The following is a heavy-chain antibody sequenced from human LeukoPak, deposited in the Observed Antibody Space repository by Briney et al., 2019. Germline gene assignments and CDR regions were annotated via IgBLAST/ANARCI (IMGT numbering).Heavy chain of an antibody. J-gene: IGHJ5*02. D-gene: IGHD6-13*01. CDR1: GGSFSGYY. CDR3: ARGRRRNSSSWPYNWFDP. CDR2: INHSGST. V-gene: IGHV4-34*01. Sequence: SETLSLTCAVYGGSFSGYYWSWIRQPPGKGLEWIGEINHSGSTNYNPSLKSRVTISVDTSKNQFSLKLSSVTAADTAVYYCARGRRRNSSSWPYNWFDPWGQGTLVTVSS.